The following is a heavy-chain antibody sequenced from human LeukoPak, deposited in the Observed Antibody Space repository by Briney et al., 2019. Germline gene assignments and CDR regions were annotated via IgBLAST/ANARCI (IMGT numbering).Heavy chain of an antibody. Sequence: SETLSLTCAVYGGSFSGYYWSWIRQPPGKGLKWIGEIKHSGSTNYNPSLKSRVTISVDTSKNQFSLKLSSVTAADTAVYYCATVERDSGSYLSYYFHYWGQGTLVTVSS. J-gene: IGHJ4*02. D-gene: IGHD1-26*01. CDR1: GGSFSGYY. CDR3: ATVERDSGSYLSYYFHY. CDR2: IKHSGST. V-gene: IGHV4-34*01.